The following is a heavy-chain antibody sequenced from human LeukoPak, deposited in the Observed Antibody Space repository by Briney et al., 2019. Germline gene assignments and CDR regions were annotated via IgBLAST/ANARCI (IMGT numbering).Heavy chain of an antibody. V-gene: IGHV3-64D*06. J-gene: IGHJ6*04. D-gene: IGHD3-10*01. Sequence: GGSLRLSCSASGFTFSSYAMHWVRQAPGKGLEYVSAISSNGGSTYYADSVKGRFTISRDNTKNTLYLQMSSLRAEDTAVYYCVKDRTMVRGVMFYYYYGMDVGGKGTTVTVSS. CDR3: VKDRTMVRGVMFYYYYGMDV. CDR2: ISSNGGST. CDR1: GFTFSSYA.